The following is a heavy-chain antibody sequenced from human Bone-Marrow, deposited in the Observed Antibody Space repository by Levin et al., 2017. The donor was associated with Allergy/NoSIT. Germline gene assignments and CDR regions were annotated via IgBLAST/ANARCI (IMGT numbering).Heavy chain of an antibody. CDR2: INPNSGGT. Sequence: ASVKVSCKASGYTFTGYYMHWVRQAPGQGLEWMGRINPNSGGTNYAQKFQGRVTMTRDTSISTAYMELSRLRSDDTAVYYCASAAGTYYYYMDVWGKGTTVTVSS. D-gene: IGHD6-13*01. J-gene: IGHJ6*03. CDR1: GYTFTGYY. V-gene: IGHV1-2*06. CDR3: ASAAGTYYYYMDV.